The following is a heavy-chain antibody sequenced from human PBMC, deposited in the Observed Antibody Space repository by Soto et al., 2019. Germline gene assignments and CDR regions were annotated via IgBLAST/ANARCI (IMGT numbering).Heavy chain of an antibody. CDR1: GFTFSSYG. CDR3: ARKAYGEISYYYYGMDV. J-gene: IGHJ6*02. CDR2: IWYGGSNK. V-gene: IGHV3-33*01. D-gene: IGHD4-17*01. Sequence: QVQLVESGGGVVQPGRSLRLSCAASGFTFSSYGMHWVRQAPGKGLEWVAVIWYGGSNKYYADSAKGRFTISRDNSKNTLYLQMNSLRAEDTAVYYCARKAYGEISYYYYGMDVWGQGTTVTVSS.